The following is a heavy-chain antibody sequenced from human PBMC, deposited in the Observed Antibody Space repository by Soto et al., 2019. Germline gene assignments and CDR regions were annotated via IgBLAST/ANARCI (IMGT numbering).Heavy chain of an antibody. Sequence: QVQLVESGGGVVQPGRSLRLSCAASGLTFSSYGMHWVRQAPGKGLEWVAVISYDGSNKYYADSVKGRFTISRDNSKNTLYLQMNSLRAEDTAVYYCAKDPGGGRYFDWLLSGYYYYGMDVWGQGTTVTVSS. V-gene: IGHV3-30*18. J-gene: IGHJ6*02. CDR1: GLTFSSYG. CDR3: AKDPGGGRYFDWLLSGYYYYGMDV. D-gene: IGHD3-9*01. CDR2: ISYDGSNK.